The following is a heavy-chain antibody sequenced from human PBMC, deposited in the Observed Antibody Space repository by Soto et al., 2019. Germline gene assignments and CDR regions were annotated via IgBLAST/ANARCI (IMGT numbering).Heavy chain of an antibody. Sequence: PGESLKISCKGSGYTFTSYWIGWVRQMPGEGLEWMGVIYPSDSDIRYSPSFQGKVTISADKSITTAYLQWSSLKAADTAIYYCARDPHEFWTSYWFDPWGQGTPVTVSS. J-gene: IGHJ5*02. CDR1: GYTFTSYW. V-gene: IGHV5-51*01. D-gene: IGHD3-3*01. CDR3: ARDPHEFWTSYWFDP. CDR2: IYPSDSDI.